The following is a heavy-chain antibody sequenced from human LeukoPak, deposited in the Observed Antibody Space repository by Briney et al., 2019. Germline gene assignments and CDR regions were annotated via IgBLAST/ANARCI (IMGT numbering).Heavy chain of an antibody. CDR3: ARDRDGSGSYYQPLFDY. CDR2: IYHSRST. Sequence: PSETLSLTCAVSGYSISSGYYWGWIRQPPGKGLEWIGSIYHSRSTYYNPSLKSRVTISVDTSKNQFSLKLSSVTAADTAVYYCARDRDGSGSYYQPLFDYWGQGTLVTVSS. CDR1: GYSISSGYY. D-gene: IGHD3-10*01. J-gene: IGHJ4*02. V-gene: IGHV4-38-2*02.